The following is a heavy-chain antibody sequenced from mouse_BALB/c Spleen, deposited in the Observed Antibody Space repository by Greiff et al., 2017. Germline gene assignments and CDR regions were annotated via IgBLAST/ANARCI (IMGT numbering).Heavy chain of an antibody. V-gene: IGHV5-17*02. D-gene: IGHD2-1*01. CDR3: ARVGDGNYVGAMDY. CDR2: ISSGSSTI. J-gene: IGHJ4*01. CDR1: GFTFSSFG. Sequence: EVKLVESGGGLVQPGGSRKLSCAASGFTFSSFGMHWVRQAPEKGLEWVAYISSGSSTIYYADTVNGRFTISRDNPKNTLFLQMTSLRSEDTAMYYCARVGDGNYVGAMDYWGQGTSVTVSS.